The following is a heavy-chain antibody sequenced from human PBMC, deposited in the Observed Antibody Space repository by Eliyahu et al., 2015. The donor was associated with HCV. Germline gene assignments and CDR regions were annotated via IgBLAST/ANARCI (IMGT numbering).Heavy chain of an antibody. CDR1: GFTFSSYG. Sequence: QVQLVESGGGVVQPGRSLRLSCAASGFTFSSYGMHWVRQAPGKGLEWVAVISYDGSNKYYADSVKGRFTISRDNSKNTLYLQMNSLRAEDTAVYYCAKDFGGYCSGGSCSTLGYWGQGTLVTVSS. D-gene: IGHD2-15*01. J-gene: IGHJ4*02. CDR2: ISYDGSNK. V-gene: IGHV3-30*18. CDR3: AKDFGGYCSGGSCSTLGY.